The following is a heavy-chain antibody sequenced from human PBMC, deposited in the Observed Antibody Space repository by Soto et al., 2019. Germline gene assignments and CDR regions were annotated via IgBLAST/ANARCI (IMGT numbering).Heavy chain of an antibody. Sequence: VGSLRLSCAASGFTFSSYAMSWVRQAPGKGLEWVSAISGSGGSTYYADSVKGRFTISRDNSKNTLYLQMNSLRAEDTAVYYCAKLGYCSGGSCYHFDYWGQGTLVTVSS. CDR1: GFTFSSYA. J-gene: IGHJ4*02. CDR3: AKLGYCSGGSCYHFDY. D-gene: IGHD2-15*01. V-gene: IGHV3-23*01. CDR2: ISGSGGST.